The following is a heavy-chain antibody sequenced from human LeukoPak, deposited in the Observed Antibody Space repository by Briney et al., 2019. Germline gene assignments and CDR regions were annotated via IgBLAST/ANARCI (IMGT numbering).Heavy chain of an antibody. CDR2: ISNNGGYT. Sequence: GGSLRLSCAASGFTFSSSAMSWVRQAPGKGLEWVSAISNNGGYTYYADSVQGRFTISRDNSKNTLYLQMNSLRAEDTAMYYCARAAVVTSPFDYWGQGTLVTVSS. J-gene: IGHJ4*02. D-gene: IGHD4-23*01. CDR3: ARAAVVTSPFDY. CDR1: GFTFSSSA. V-gene: IGHV3-23*01.